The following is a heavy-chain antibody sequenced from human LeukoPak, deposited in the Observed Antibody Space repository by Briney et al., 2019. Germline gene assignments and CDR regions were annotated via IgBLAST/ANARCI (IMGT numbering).Heavy chain of an antibody. J-gene: IGHJ4*02. Sequence: GESLKISCKGSGYSFATYWIGWVRQMPRKGLEWMGIIYPGDSDTRYSPSFQGQVTISADKSISTAFLQWSSLKASDTAMYYCARRGYCGGDCYSDYWGQGTLVTVSS. V-gene: IGHV5-51*01. CDR1: GYSFATYW. CDR3: ARRGYCGGDCYSDY. D-gene: IGHD2-21*01. CDR2: IYPGDSDT.